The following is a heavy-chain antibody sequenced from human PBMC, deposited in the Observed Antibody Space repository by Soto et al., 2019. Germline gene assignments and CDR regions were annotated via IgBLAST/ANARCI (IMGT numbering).Heavy chain of an antibody. CDR2: ISSGSTYI. CDR1: GFTFSSYS. D-gene: IGHD6-13*01. V-gene: IGHV3-21*01. CDR3: ARGGGTGLYSSSWSPNY. J-gene: IGHJ4*02. Sequence: LRLSCVASGFTFSSYSMNWVRQAPGKGLEWVSSISSGSTYIYYADSMRGRFTISRDNAKNSLNLHMNSLRAEDTALYYCARGGGTGLYSSSWSPNYWGLGTLVTVSS.